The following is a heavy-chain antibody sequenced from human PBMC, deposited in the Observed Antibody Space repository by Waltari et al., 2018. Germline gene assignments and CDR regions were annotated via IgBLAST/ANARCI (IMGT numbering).Heavy chain of an antibody. CDR2: ISSGITI. D-gene: IGHD1-26*01. Sequence: EVQLVESGGGLAQPGGSRRLSCAASGFSSSSYDMMWVRQAPGKGLESVSYISSGITIYYADSVKGRFTISRDNARNSLFLQMTSLRVEDTAVYYCARRGGIVTPLDVWGKGTTVTVSS. J-gene: IGHJ6*03. V-gene: IGHV3-48*03. CDR1: GFSSSSYD. CDR3: ARRGGIVTPLDV.